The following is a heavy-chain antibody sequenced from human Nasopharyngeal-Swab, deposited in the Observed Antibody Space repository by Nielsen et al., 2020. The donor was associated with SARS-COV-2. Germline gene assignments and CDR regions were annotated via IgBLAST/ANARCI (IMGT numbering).Heavy chain of an antibody. CDR2: IWYDGSYK. D-gene: IGHD5-24*01. CDR1: GFTFSSYG. Sequence: GGSLRLSCTVSGFTFSSYGMHWVRQAPGKGLEWVAVIWYDGSYKYYGDSVKGRFTISRDNSKNTLYLEMNNLRVEDTAVYYCARDRVGWLQLSPDASDIWGQGTMVTVSS. J-gene: IGHJ3*02. CDR3: ARDRVGWLQLSPDASDI. V-gene: IGHV3-33*01.